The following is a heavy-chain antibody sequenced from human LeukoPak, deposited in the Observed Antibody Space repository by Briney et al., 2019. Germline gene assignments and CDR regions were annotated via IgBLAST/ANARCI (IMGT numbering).Heavy chain of an antibody. CDR2: INPSGGST. J-gene: IGHJ6*02. V-gene: IGHV1-46*01. D-gene: IGHD2-15*01. Sequence: ASVKVSCKASGYTFTSYYMHWVRQAPGQGLEWMGIINPSGGSTSYAQKFQGRVTMTRDTSTSTVYMELSSLRSEDTAVYYCARDRVIEVGYYYYGMDVWGQGTTVTVSS. CDR3: ARDRVIEVGYYYYGMDV. CDR1: GYTFTSYY.